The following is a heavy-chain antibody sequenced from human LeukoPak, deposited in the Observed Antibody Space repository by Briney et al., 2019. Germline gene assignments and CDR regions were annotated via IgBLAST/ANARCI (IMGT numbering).Heavy chain of an antibody. Sequence: SETLFLTCTVSGGSISSSSYYWGWIRQPPGKGLEWIGSIYYSGSTYYNPSLKSRVTISVDTSKNQFSLKLSSVTAADTAVYYCARALNYGWLRFLFDYWGQGTLVTVSS. CDR2: IYYSGST. J-gene: IGHJ4*02. CDR3: ARALNYGWLRFLFDY. CDR1: GGSISSSSYY. D-gene: IGHD5-12*01. V-gene: IGHV4-39*07.